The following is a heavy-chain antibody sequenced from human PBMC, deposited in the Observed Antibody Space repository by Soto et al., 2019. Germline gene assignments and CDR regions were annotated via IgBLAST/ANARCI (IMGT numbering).Heavy chain of an antibody. CDR2: IYYSGST. V-gene: IGHV4-59*08. J-gene: IGHJ4*02. Sequence: SETLSLTCTVSGGSISSYYWSWIRQPPGKGLEWIGYIYYSGSTNYNPSLKSRVTISVDTSKNQFSLKLSSVTAADTAVYYCARHGHHWNYVWIDYWGQGTLVTVSS. D-gene: IGHD1-7*01. CDR3: ARHGHHWNYVWIDY. CDR1: GGSISSYY.